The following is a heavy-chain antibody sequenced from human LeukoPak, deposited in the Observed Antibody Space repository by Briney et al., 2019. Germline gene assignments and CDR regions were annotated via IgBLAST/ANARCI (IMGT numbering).Heavy chain of an antibody. D-gene: IGHD3-3*01. CDR3: ARSVPAGTSFGVVRVLFDY. V-gene: IGHV3-21*01. Sequence: TGGSLRLSCAASGFTFSSYSMNWVRQAPGKGLEWVSSISSSSSYIYYADSVKGRFTISRDNAKNSLYLQMNSLRAEVTAVYYCARSVPAGTSFGVVRVLFDYWGQGTLVTVSS. CDR2: ISSSSSYI. CDR1: GFTFSSYS. J-gene: IGHJ4*02.